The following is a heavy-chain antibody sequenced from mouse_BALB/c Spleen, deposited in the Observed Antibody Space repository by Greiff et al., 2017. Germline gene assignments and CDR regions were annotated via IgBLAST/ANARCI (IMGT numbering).Heavy chain of an antibody. J-gene: IGHJ4*01. CDR2: ISDGGSYT. D-gene: IGHD1-1*01. CDR1: GFTFSDYY. CDR3: ARGLLLNEDY. Sequence: EVQGVESGGGLVKPGGSLKLSCAASGFTFSDYYMYWVRQTPEKRLEWVATISDGGSYTYYPDSVKGRFTISRDNAKNNLYLQMSSLKSEDTAMYYCARGLLLNEDYWGQGTSVTVSS. V-gene: IGHV5-4*02.